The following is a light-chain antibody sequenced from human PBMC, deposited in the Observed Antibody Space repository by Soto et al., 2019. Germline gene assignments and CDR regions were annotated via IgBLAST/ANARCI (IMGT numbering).Light chain of an antibody. CDR3: QQYGSSPIT. CDR1: QSVSSSY. J-gene: IGKJ5*01. V-gene: IGKV3-20*01. CDR2: GAS. Sequence: IVLTQSPGTLSLSQGERATLSGMASQSVSSSYLAWYQQKPGQTPRLLISGASSRATGIPDRFSGSGSGTDFTLTISRLEPEDFAVYYCQQYGSSPITFGQGTRLEIK.